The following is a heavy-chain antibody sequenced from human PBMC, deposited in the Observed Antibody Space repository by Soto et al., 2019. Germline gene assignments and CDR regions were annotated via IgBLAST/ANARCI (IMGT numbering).Heavy chain of an antibody. J-gene: IGHJ5*02. V-gene: IGHV1-2*02. CDR1: GYTFTGYY. Sequence: ASVKVSCKASGYTFTGYYMHWVRQAPGQGLEWMGWINPNSGGTNYAQKFQGRVTMTRDTSISTAYMELSRLRSDDTAVYYCASLYSSSEHDWFDPWGQGTLVTVSS. D-gene: IGHD6-6*01. CDR2: INPNSGGT. CDR3: ASLYSSSEHDWFDP.